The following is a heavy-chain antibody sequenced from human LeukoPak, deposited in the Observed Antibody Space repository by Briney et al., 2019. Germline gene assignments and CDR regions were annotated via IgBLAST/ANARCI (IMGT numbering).Heavy chain of an antibody. CDR3: SKWGDYDVLTGYYDSDF. Sequence: GGSLRLSCAASGFTFSNYAMGWVRQAPGKGLEWVSAIVGSGGSTYYADSVKGRFSISRDNSKSPLFLQMNSLRVEDTALYYCSKWGDYDVLTGYYDSDFWGQGTLVTVSS. V-gene: IGHV3-23*01. CDR2: IVGSGGST. D-gene: IGHD3-9*01. CDR1: GFTFSNYA. J-gene: IGHJ4*02.